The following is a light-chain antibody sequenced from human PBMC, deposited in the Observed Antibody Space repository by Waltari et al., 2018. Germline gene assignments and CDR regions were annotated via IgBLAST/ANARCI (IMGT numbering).Light chain of an antibody. J-gene: IGKJ4*01. CDR2: DTS. CDR1: QSLSNY. V-gene: IGKV3-11*01. Sequence: DIVLPQSPATLSLSPGERATLSCRASQSLSNYLAWYQQKPGQAPRLLIYDTSNRATGIPARFSGSGFGTDFTLTISSLEPEDFAVYYCQQRRNWPLTFGGGTKVEIK. CDR3: QQRRNWPLT.